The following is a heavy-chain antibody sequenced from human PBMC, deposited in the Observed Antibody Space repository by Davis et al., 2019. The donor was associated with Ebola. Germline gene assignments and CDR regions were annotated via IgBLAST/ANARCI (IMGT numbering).Heavy chain of an antibody. V-gene: IGHV3-53*01. D-gene: IGHD2-15*01. CDR1: GFTVSTNC. CDR2: IYGSGST. CDR3: ARRYTCSGNYMDV. Sequence: PAGSLRLSCAASGFTVSTNCMSWVRQAPRKGLEWVPVIYGSGSTYYADSVKGRFTISRDNSKNTLYLQMNTLRAEDTAVYHCARRYTCSGNYMDVWGKGTTVTVSS. J-gene: IGHJ6*03.